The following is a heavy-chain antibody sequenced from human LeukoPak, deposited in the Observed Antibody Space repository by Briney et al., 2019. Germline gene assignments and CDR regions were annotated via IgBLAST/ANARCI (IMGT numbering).Heavy chain of an antibody. J-gene: IGHJ6*02. D-gene: IGHD6-6*01. CDR2: ISYDGSNK. CDR1: GFTFSSYG. CDR3: ARDGPEYSSTSGYHYGMDV. V-gene: IGHV3-30*03. Sequence: GGSLRLSCAASGFTFSSYGMHWVRQAPGKGLEWVAVISYDGSNKYYADSVKGRFTISRDNSKNTLYLQINSLRPEDTAVYYCARDGPEYSSTSGYHYGMDVWGQGTTVTVSS.